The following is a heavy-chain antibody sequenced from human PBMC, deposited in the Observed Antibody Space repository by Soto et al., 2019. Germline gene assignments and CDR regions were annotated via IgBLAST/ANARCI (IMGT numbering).Heavy chain of an antibody. V-gene: IGHV3-64*01. CDR2: ISSNGGST. J-gene: IGHJ4*02. CDR1: GFSISHYW. D-gene: IGHD5-18*01. Sequence: GGSLRLSCAASGFSISHYWMSWVRQAPGKGLEYVSAISSNGGSTYYANSVKGRFTISRDNSKNTLYLQMGSLRAEDTAVYYCARHGYNYGGGYFDYWGQGTLVTVSS. CDR3: ARHGYNYGGGYFDY.